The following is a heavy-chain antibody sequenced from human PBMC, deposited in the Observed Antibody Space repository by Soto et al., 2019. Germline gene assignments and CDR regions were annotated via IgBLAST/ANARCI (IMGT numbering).Heavy chain of an antibody. V-gene: IGHV3-23*01. D-gene: IGHD3-10*01. J-gene: IGHJ6*02. CDR2: ISGGGGTI. CDR3: AKGEYYGSGSSLYYYYGMDV. CDR1: GFSFNAYG. Sequence: QPGGSLRLSCAVSGFSFNAYGMSWVRQAPGKGLEWISFISGGGGTIYYADSVKGRFISSRDNSKSTLYLQMNSLRAEDTAVYYCAKGEYYGSGSSLYYYYGMDVWGQGTTVTVSS.